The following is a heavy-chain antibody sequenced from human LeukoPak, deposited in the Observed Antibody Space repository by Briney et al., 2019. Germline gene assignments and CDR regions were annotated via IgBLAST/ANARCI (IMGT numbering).Heavy chain of an antibody. CDR2: MNPNSGNT. J-gene: IGHJ4*02. D-gene: IGHD6-13*01. CDR3: ARVGRNTYYSSSWYHFDY. V-gene: IGHV1-8*01. Sequence: GASVKVSCKASGYTFTSYDINWVGQATGQGLEWMGWMNPNSGNTGYAQKFQGRVTMTRNTSISTAYMELSSLRSEDTAVYYCARVGRNTYYSSSWYHFDYWGQGTLVTVSS. CDR1: GYTFTSYD.